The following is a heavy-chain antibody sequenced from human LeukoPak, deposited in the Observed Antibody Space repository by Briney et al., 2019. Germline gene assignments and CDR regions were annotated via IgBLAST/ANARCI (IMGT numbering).Heavy chain of an antibody. D-gene: IGHD6-19*01. V-gene: IGHV1-18*01. Sequence: ASVKVSCKASGYTFTSYGISWVRQAPGQGLEWMGWLSPYNDNTNYAQKLQGRVTVTTDTSTSTAYMELRSLRSDDTAVYYCARGGSSGWRTPNDDYWGQGTLVTVSS. CDR1: GYTFTSYG. J-gene: IGHJ4*02. CDR2: LSPYNDNT. CDR3: ARGGSSGWRTPNDDY.